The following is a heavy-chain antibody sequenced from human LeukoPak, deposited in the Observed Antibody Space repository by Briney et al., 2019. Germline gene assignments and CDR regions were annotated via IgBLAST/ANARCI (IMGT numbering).Heavy chain of an antibody. V-gene: IGHV3-53*01. CDR2: MFPDGRT. CDR3: ARTNPVYGDYDY. J-gene: IGHJ4*02. Sequence: GGSLRLSCAVSGFSVNDNYMSWVRQAPGKGLQWVSVMFPDGRTYYADSVKGRFTISRDLARNTLLLQVHSLRADDTAVHYCARTNPVYGDYDYWGQGTLVTVSS. D-gene: IGHD4-17*01. CDR1: GFSVNDNY.